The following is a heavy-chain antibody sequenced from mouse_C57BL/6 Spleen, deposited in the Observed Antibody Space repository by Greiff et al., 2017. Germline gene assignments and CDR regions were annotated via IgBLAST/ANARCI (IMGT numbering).Heavy chain of an antibody. CDR3: TRGYYGSSPPWFAY. CDR2: IRNKANNHAT. CDR1: GFTFSDAW. D-gene: IGHD1-1*01. J-gene: IGHJ3*01. Sequence: EVKLQESGGGLVQPGGSMKLSCAASGFTFSDAWMDWVRQSPEKGLEWVAEIRNKANNHATYYAESVKGRFTISRDDSKSSVYLQMNSLRAEDTGIYYCTRGYYGSSPPWFAYWGQGTLVTVSA. V-gene: IGHV6-6*01.